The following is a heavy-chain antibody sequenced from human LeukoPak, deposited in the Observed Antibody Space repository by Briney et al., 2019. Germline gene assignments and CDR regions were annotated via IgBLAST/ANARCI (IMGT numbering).Heavy chain of an antibody. Sequence: GGSLRLSCVASEFTHKYMSWVRQAPGKGLEWVANIKQDGSDKNYVDSVKGRFTISRDNTKNSVYLEMNSLKVEDTAVYYCAREFSWSGRDIWGQGTLVTVSS. CDR1: EFTHKY. CDR2: IKQDGSDK. J-gene: IGHJ1*01. D-gene: IGHD1-14*01. CDR3: AREFSWSGRDI. V-gene: IGHV3-7*05.